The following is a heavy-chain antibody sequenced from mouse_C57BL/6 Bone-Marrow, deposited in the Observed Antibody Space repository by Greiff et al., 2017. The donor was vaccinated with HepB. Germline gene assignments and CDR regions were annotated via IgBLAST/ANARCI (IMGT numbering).Heavy chain of an antibody. J-gene: IGHJ2*01. CDR3: ARYYDGSP. Sequence: EVQLVESGGGLVKPGGSLKLSCAASGFTFSSYAMSWVRQTPEKRLEWVATISDGGSYTYYPDNVKGRFTISRDNAKNNLYLQMSHLKSEDTAMYYCARYYDGSPWGQGTTLTVSS. V-gene: IGHV5-4*01. D-gene: IGHD1-1*01. CDR1: GFTFSSYA. CDR2: ISDGGSYT.